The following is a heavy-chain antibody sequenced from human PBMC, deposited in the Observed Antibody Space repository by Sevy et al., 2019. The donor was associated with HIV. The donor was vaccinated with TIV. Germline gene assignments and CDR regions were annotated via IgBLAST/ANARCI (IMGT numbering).Heavy chain of an antibody. V-gene: IGHV3-30*04. CDR1: GFTFSSYV. J-gene: IGHJ4*02. Sequence: RTCAASGFTFSSYVMHWVRQAPGKGLEWVALIWDDGSDKYYADSVKGRFTISRDNSKNMLYLQMNSLRPEDTAVYYCARDLVGATSDWGQGTLVTVSS. CDR2: IWDDGSDK. D-gene: IGHD1-26*01. CDR3: ARDLVGATSD.